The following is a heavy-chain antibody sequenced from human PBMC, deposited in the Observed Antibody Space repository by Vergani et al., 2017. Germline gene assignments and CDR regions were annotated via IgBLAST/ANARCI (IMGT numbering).Heavy chain of an antibody. CDR1: GFTFSSYA. Sequence: QVQLVESGGGVVQPGRSLRLSCAASGFTFSSYAMHWVRQAPGKGLEWVAVISYDGSNKYYADSVKGRFTISRDNSKNTLYLQMNSLRAEDTAVYYWSRERNLHGSGSYYYYSYGMDFWGQGTTVTVSS. V-gene: IGHV3-30*01. J-gene: IGHJ6*02. D-gene: IGHD3-10*01. CDR3: SRERNLHGSGSYYYYSYGMDF. CDR2: ISYDGSNK.